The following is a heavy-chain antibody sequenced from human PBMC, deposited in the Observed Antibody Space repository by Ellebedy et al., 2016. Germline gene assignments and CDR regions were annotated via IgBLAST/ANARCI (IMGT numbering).Heavy chain of an antibody. CDR1: SYTFTSYA. CDR3: ARAEGYGSGYGMDV. D-gene: IGHD3-10*01. V-gene: IGHV1-69*04. J-gene: IGHJ6*02. Sequence: SVKVSXKASSYTFTSYAISWVRQAPGQGLEWMGRIIPILGIANYAQKFQGRVTITADKSTSTAYMELSSLRSEDTAVYYCARAEGYGSGYGMDVWGQGTTVTVSS. CDR2: IIPILGIA.